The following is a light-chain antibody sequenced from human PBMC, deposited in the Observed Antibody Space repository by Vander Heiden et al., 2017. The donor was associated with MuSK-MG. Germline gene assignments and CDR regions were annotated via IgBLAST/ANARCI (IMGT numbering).Light chain of an antibody. CDR1: QNIGSH. CDR3: WHDYNWAST. CDR2: GGS. J-gene: IGKJ2*01. Sequence: EIVMTQSPATLSVSPGERVTLSCRASQNIGSHLAWYQQKPGQAPRLLIYGGSSSLSDIPATFSGRRSAREFTLSIISLLSEDFAVSYCWHDYNWASTLGQGTKLEI. V-gene: IGKV3-15*01.